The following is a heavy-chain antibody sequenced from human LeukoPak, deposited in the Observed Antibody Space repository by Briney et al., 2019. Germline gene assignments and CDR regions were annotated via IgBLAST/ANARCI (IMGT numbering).Heavy chain of an antibody. V-gene: IGHV1-2*02. CDR3: ARDHQVIAAVADFDC. CDR2: INPNSGGT. CDR1: GYTFTGYS. D-gene: IGHD2-15*01. Sequence: GASVKVSCKASGYTFTGYSMHWVRQAPGQGLEWMGWINPNSGGTNYAQNFQGRVTMTRDTSINTVYMELTSLTTDDTAVYYCARDHQVIAAVADFDCWGQGTLVTVSS. J-gene: IGHJ4*02.